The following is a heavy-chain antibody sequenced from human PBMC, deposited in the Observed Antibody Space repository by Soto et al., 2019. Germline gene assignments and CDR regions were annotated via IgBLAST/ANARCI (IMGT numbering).Heavy chain of an antibody. CDR1: GGSISGFY. CDR3: ARESSGWRYGMGV. V-gene: IGHV4-59*01. Sequence: PSETLSLTCTVSGGSISGFYWSWIRQPPGKGLEWIGYVYYRGSTNYNPSLKSRVTISVDTSKNQFSLKLSSVTAADTAVYYCARESSGWRYGMGVWGQGTTVTVSS. CDR2: VYYRGST. D-gene: IGHD6-19*01. J-gene: IGHJ6*02.